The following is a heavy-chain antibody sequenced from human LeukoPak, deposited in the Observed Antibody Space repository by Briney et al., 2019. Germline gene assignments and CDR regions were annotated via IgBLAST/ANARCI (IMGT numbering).Heavy chain of an antibody. V-gene: IGHV3-23*01. CDR2: ISGSGGST. CDR1: GFTFSNYG. Sequence: GGTLRLSCAASGFTFSNYGMSWVRQAPGKGLEWVSAISGSGGSTYYADSVKGRFTISRDNSKNTLYLQMNSLRAEDTAVYYCAKGLAYCGGDCYFAVDAFDIWGQGTMVTVSS. CDR3: AKGLAYCGGDCYFAVDAFDI. D-gene: IGHD2-21*02. J-gene: IGHJ3*02.